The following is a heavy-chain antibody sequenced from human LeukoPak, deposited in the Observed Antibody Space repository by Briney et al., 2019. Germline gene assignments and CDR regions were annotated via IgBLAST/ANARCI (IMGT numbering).Heavy chain of an antibody. CDR1: GFTFSTYA. Sequence: QAGGSLRLSCAASGFTFSTYAMSWVRQAPGKGLDWVSGISASSDSTYYADSVKGRFTISRDNSKNTLYLQMNSLGAADTAVYYCAKDRAGYSGARGFDCWGQGTLVTVSS. D-gene: IGHD5-12*01. CDR2: ISASSDST. V-gene: IGHV3-23*01. J-gene: IGHJ4*02. CDR3: AKDRAGYSGARGFDC.